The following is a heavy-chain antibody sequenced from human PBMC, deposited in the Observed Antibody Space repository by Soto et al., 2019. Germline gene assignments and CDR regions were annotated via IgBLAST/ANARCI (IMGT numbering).Heavy chain of an antibody. J-gene: IGHJ6*02. CDR3: ARLATIPTHYYYYYGMDV. Sequence: SQTLSLTCVISGDSVSSNSAAWNWIRQSPSRGLEWLGRTYYRSKWYNDYAVSVKSRITINPDTSKNQFSLQLNSVTPEDTAVYYCARLATIPTHYYYYYGMDVWGQGTTVTVS. V-gene: IGHV6-1*01. CDR1: GDSVSSNSAA. D-gene: IGHD5-12*01. CDR2: TYYRSKWYN.